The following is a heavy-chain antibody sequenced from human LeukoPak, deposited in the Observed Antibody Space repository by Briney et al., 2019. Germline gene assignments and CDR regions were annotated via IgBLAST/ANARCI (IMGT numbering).Heavy chain of an antibody. CDR3: ARDAYRWGLWLPDDY. J-gene: IGHJ4*02. D-gene: IGHD5-18*01. Sequence: GGSLRLSCAASGFTFSSYAMHWVRQAPGKGLEWVAVISYDGSNKYYADSVKGRFTISRDNSKNTLYLQMNSLRAEDTAVYYCARDAYRWGLWLPDDYWGQGTLVTVSS. CDR1: GFTFSSYA. CDR2: ISYDGSNK. V-gene: IGHV3-30-3*01.